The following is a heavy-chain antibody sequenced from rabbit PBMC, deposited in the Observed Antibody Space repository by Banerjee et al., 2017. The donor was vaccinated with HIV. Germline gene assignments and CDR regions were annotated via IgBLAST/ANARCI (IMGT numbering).Heavy chain of an antibody. CDR1: GFDFSGNG. CDR2: ISSGNNIT. CDR3: ARDLAGVIGWNFGW. J-gene: IGHJ4*01. V-gene: IGHV1S47*01. D-gene: IGHD4-1*01. Sequence: QEQLEESGGGMVQPGGSLKLSCKASGFDFSGNGVSWVRQAPGKGLEWIGFISSGNNITYYASWVNGRFTISSHNAQNTLYLQLNSLTAADTATYFCARDLAGVIGWNFGWWGPGTLVTVS.